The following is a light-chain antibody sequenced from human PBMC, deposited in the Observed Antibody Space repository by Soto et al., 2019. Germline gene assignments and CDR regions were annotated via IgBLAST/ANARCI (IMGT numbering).Light chain of an antibody. J-gene: IGKJ1*01. CDR2: DAS. CDR3: QQYDNLWT. CDR1: HDITNY. Sequence: DIQMTQSPSFLSASVGDRVTITCQASHDITNYLNWYQQKSGKAPKLLIYDASNLETGVPSRFSGSGSGTHFTFNITSLQPEDIATYYCQQYDNLWTFGQGTKVEIK. V-gene: IGKV1-33*01.